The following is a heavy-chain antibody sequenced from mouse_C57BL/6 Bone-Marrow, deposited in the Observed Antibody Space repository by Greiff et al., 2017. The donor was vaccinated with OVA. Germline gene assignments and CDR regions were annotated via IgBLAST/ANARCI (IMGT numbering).Heavy chain of an antibody. Sequence: QVQLKQPGAELVMPGASVKLSCKASGYTFTSYWMHWVKQSPGQGLEWIGEIDPSDSYTNSNQKFKGKSTLTVDKSSSTHYKQLSSQTSEDSAVYYCARKVGGTTVVYWYFDVWGTGTTVTVSS. V-gene: IGHV1-69*01. CDR2: IDPSDSYT. J-gene: IGHJ1*03. CDR1: GYTFTSYW. D-gene: IGHD1-1*01. CDR3: ARKVGGTTVVYWYFDV.